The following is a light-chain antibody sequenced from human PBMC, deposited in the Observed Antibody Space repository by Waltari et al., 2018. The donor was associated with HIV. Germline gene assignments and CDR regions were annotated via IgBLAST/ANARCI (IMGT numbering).Light chain of an antibody. V-gene: IGKV3-11*01. CDR2: DAS. CDR1: QSLSRF. Sequence: EVVLTQSPATLSLSPGERATLSCRASQSLSRFLAWYQQKTGQAPRLLIYDASNRATGIPGKFSGSGSGTDFTLTINSLEPEDFAVYYCQQRSNGAPLTFGGGTKVEIK. J-gene: IGKJ4*01. CDR3: QQRSNGAPLT.